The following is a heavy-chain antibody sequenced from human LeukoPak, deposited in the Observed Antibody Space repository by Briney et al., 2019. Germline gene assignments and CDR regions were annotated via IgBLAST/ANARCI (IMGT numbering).Heavy chain of an antibody. CDR2: IIPIFGTA. CDR3: ARALVEMATICAFDI. J-gene: IGHJ3*02. V-gene: IGHV1-69*05. D-gene: IGHD5-24*01. CDR1: GGTFSSYA. Sequence: ASVKVSCKASGGTFSSYAISWVRQAPGQGLEWMGGIIPIFGTANYAQKFQGRVTITTDGSTSTAYMELSSLRSEDTAVYYCARALVEMATICAFDIWGQGTMVTVSS.